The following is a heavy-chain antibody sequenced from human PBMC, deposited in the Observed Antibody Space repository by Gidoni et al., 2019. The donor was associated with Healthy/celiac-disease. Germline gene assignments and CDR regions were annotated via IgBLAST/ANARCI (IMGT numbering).Heavy chain of an antibody. D-gene: IGHD3-16*02. CDR1: GFPFSSFA. CDR2: ISGSGGST. V-gene: IGHV3-23*01. J-gene: IGHJ4*02. Sequence: EVQLLESGGGLVHPGWSLTLSCSSSGFPFSSFAMTWVRPAPGKGLEWVSAISGSGGSTYYADSVKGRFTISRDNSKNTLYLQMNSLRAEDTAVYYCAKDRDVSYYDYVWGSYRYTGPLDYWGQGTLVTVSS. CDR3: AKDRDVSYYDYVWGSYRYTGPLDY.